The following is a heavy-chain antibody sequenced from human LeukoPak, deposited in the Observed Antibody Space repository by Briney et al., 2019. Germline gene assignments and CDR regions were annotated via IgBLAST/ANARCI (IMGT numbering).Heavy chain of an antibody. V-gene: IGHV1-8*01. J-gene: IGHJ5*02. CDR3: ARAAWDYGDYGVSYNWFDA. CDR1: GYTFTSYD. D-gene: IGHD4-17*01. CDR2: MNPNSGNT. Sequence: ASVKVSCKASGYTFTSYDINWVRQATRQGLEWMGWMNPNSGNTGYAQKFQGRVTMTRNTSMSTAYMELSSLRSEDTAVYYCARAAWDYGDYGVSYNWFDAWGQGTLVTVSS.